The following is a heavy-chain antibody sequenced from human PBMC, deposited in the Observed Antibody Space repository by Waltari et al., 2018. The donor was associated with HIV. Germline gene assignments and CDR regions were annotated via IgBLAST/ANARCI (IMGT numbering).Heavy chain of an antibody. D-gene: IGHD3-3*01. CDR1: GGSFSGYY. J-gene: IGHJ6*02. V-gene: IGHV4-34*01. CDR3: ARGLSYDFWSGYYGYYYYGMDV. Sequence: QVQLQQWGAGLLKPSETLSLTCAVYGGSFSGYYWSWIRQPPGKGLEWIGEINHSGSTNYNPSLKSRVTISVDTSKNQFSLKRSSVTAADTAVYYCARGLSYDFWSGYYGYYYYGMDVWGQGTTVTVSS. CDR2: INHSGST.